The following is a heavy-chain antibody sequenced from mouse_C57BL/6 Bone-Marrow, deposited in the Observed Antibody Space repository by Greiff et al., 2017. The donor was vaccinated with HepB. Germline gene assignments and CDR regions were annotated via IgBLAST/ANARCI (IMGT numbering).Heavy chain of an antibody. CDR3: LLNLLLRRGRYFDV. J-gene: IGHJ1*03. CDR2: IYPGDGDT. V-gene: IGHV1-82*01. D-gene: IGHD1-1*01. CDR1: GYAFSSSW. Sequence: QVQLQQSGPELVKPGASVKISCKASGYAFSSSWMNWVKQRPGKGLEWIGRIYPGDGDTNYNGKFKGKAKLTADQSSSTAYMQLSSLTSEDSAVYFCLLNLLLRRGRYFDVWGTGTTVTVSS.